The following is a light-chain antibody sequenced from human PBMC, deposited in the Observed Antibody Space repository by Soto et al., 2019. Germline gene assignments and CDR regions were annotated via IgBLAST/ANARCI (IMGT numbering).Light chain of an antibody. J-gene: IGKJ4*01. CDR3: QQRSNCPPIT. V-gene: IGKV3-11*01. CDR2: DAS. Sequence: EIVLTQSPATLSLSPGERATLSCRASQSVSKYLAWYQQKPGQAPRLLIHDASNRATGIPARFSGSGPRTDFTLNISSLDHEDVGDYYCQQRSNCPPITLGRGTKVEIK. CDR1: QSVSKY.